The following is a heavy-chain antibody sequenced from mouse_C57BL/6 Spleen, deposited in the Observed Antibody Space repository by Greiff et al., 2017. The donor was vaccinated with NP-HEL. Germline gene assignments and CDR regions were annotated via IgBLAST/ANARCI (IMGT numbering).Heavy chain of an antibody. CDR1: GYTFTSYW. CDR2: IDPSDSYT. V-gene: IGHV1-50*01. Sequence: QVQLQQPGAELVKPGASVKLSCKASGYTFTSYWMQWVKQRPGQGLEWIGEIDPSDSYTNYNQKFKGKATLTVDTSSSTAYMQLSSLTSEDSAVYYCARRGGSSYFDYWRQGTTLTVSS. CDR3: ARRGGSSYFDY. J-gene: IGHJ2*01. D-gene: IGHD1-1*01.